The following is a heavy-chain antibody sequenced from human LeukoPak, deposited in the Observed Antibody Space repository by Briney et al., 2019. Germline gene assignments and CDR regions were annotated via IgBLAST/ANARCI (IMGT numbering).Heavy chain of an antibody. CDR3: AKPLLPTAAGHPPFDY. Sequence: PGGSLRLSCAASGFTFSSYSMNWVRQAPGKGLEWVPSISSSSSYIYYADSVKGRFTISRDNAKNSLYLQMNSLRAEDTAVYYCAKPLLPTAAGHPPFDYWGQGTLVTVSS. D-gene: IGHD6-13*01. V-gene: IGHV3-21*01. J-gene: IGHJ4*02. CDR1: GFTFSSYS. CDR2: ISSSSSYI.